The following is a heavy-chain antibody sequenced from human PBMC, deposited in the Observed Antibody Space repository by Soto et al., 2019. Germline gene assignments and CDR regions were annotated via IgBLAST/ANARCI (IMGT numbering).Heavy chain of an antibody. V-gene: IGHV3-21*01. Sequence: GGSLRLSCAASGFTFSSYSMNWVRQAPGKGLEWVSSISSSSSYIYYADSVKGRFTISRDNAKNSLYLKMNSLRAEDTAVYYCARGDIVVVVAATGYYYFSGMDVWGQGTTVTVSS. CDR1: GFTFSSYS. CDR2: ISSSSSYI. CDR3: ARGDIVVVVAATGYYYFSGMDV. J-gene: IGHJ6*02. D-gene: IGHD2-15*01.